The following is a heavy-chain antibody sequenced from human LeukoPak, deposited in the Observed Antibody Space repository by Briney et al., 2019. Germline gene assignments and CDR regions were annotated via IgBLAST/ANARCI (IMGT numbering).Heavy chain of an antibody. Sequence: LRLSCAVSGGSFNGYSYTWIRQPPGKGLEWIGEIIHSGGTSYNPSLKSRLTISVDTSREQFSLKLTSVTAADTALYFCARGPLAFRRVAGIFSWGRGTQVTVSS. J-gene: IGHJ5*02. V-gene: IGHV4-34*01. D-gene: IGHD6-19*01. CDR1: GGSFNGYS. CDR2: IIHSGGT. CDR3: ARGPLAFRRVAGIFS.